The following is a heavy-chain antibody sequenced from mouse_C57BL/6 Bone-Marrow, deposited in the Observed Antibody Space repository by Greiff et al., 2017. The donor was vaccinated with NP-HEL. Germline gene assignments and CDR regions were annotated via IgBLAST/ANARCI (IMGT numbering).Heavy chain of an antibody. CDR3: ARRLRRGDWYFDV. CDR1: EYAFTSYY. V-gene: IGHV5-2*01. CDR2: INSDGGST. D-gene: IGHD2-2*01. J-gene: IGHJ1*03. Sequence: EVKLVESGGGLVQPGKSLKLSCESNEYAFTSYYMPWVRQTPGKRLELVAAINSDGGSTYYPHTMKGRFIISRDTTKKTLYLQMSSLRYEDTALYDCARRLRRGDWYFDVWGTGTTVTVSS.